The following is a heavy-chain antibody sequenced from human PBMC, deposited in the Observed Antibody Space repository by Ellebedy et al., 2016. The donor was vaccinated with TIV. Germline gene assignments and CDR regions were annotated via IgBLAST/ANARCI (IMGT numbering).Heavy chain of an antibody. D-gene: IGHD6-19*01. CDR3: ARHASGGWYALDY. J-gene: IGHJ4*02. CDR1: GAPISGYF. Sequence: MPSETLSLTCTVSGAPISGYFWSLVRQPPGKGLEWIAYIVHGGMTRYNPSLKSRVTISVDTSKKHFSLTLNSVTAADTAVYYCARHASGGWYALDYWGRGTLVAVSS. CDR2: IVHGGMT. V-gene: IGHV4-59*08.